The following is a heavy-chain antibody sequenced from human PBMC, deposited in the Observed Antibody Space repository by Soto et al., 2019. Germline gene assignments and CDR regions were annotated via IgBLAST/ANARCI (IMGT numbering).Heavy chain of an antibody. CDR1: GGSVSSGSYY. J-gene: IGHJ4*02. CDR3: ARVAYYYGSGSSY. CDR2: IYYSGST. D-gene: IGHD3-10*01. V-gene: IGHV4-61*01. Sequence: SETRSLTCTVSGGSVSSGSYYWSWIRQPPGKGLEWIGYIYYSGSTNYNPSLKSRVTISVDTSKNQFSLKLSSVTAADTAVYYCARVAYYYGSGSSYWGQGTLVTVSS.